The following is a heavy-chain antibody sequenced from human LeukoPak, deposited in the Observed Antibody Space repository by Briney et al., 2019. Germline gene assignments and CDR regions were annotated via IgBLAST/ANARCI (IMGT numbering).Heavy chain of an antibody. D-gene: IGHD2-2*01. CDR1: GSRFSSYW. CDR3: ARRYVFCYVDY. J-gene: IGHJ4*02. V-gene: IGHV5-51*01. CDR2: IDPDDSEI. Sequence: GESLKISCKGSGSRFSSYWIGWVRKVPGKGLEWMGIIDPDDSEIMYFPSFHFHVTFSVDKSISTAFLHWRILKASDTAIYYCARRYVFCYVDYWGQGTLVTVSS.